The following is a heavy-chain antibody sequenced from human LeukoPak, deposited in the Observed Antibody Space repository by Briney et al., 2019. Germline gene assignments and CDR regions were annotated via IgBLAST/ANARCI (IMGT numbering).Heavy chain of an antibody. CDR2: IYYSGST. Sequence: SETLSLTCTVSGGSISSYYWSWIRQPPGKGLEWIGYIYYSGSTNYNPSLKSRVTISVDTSKNQFSLKLSSVTAADTAVCYCARTPITMVRGVMVDWGQGTLVTVSS. D-gene: IGHD3-10*01. V-gene: IGHV4-59*01. CDR3: ARTPITMVRGVMVD. J-gene: IGHJ4*02. CDR1: GGSISSYY.